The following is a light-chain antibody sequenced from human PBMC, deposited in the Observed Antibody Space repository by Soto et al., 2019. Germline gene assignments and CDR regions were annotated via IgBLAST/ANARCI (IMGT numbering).Light chain of an antibody. V-gene: IGLV1-40*01. CDR2: GDN. CDR1: NSNIGASND. CDR3: HSYDSSLSGSV. J-gene: IGLJ3*02. Sequence: QSLLTQPPSVSGAPGQRVTISCTGGNSNIGASNDVHWYQQIPGTAPKLLIYGDNNRPSGVPDRFSGSKSGTSASLATTGLQAEDEADYCCHSYDSSLSGSVFGGGTKLTVL.